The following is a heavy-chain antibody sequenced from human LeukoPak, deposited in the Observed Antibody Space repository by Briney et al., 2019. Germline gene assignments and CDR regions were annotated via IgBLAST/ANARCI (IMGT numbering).Heavy chain of an antibody. J-gene: IGHJ4*02. CDR2: IYSGGST. CDR3: ARDGDISTSYYSPLDY. V-gene: IGHV3-66*02. Sequence: GSLRLSCAASGFTVSSNYMSWVRQAPGKGLEWVSVIYSGGSTYYADSVKGRFTISRDTSKNTLYLQMNSLRLEDTAVYYCARDGDISTSYYSPLDYWGQGTLVTVSS. CDR1: GFTVSSNY. D-gene: IGHD3-9*01.